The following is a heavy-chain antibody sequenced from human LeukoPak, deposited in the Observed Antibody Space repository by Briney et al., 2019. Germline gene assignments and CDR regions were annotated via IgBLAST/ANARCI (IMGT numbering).Heavy chain of an antibody. J-gene: IGHJ4*02. CDR1: GYTFIRYG. CDR2: INPNSGGT. Sequence: GASVKVSFKASGYTFIRYGISWVRQAPGQGLEWMGWINPNSGGTNSAQKFQDRVTMTRDTSITTAYMELSRLTSDDTAVYYCARDTRRADGYSDFWGQGTLVTVSS. D-gene: IGHD5-24*01. V-gene: IGHV1-2*02. CDR3: ARDTRRADGYSDF.